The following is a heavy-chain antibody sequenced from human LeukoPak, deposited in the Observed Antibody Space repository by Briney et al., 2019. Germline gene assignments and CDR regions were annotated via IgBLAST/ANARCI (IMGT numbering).Heavy chain of an antibody. J-gene: IGHJ5*02. CDR1: GGTFSSYA. D-gene: IGHD3-16*01. CDR3: ASLSRYAGPKNNLFDP. CDR2: IIPIFGTA. Sequence: SVKVSCKASGGTFSSYAISWVRQAPGQGLEWMGGIIPIFGTANYAQKFQGRVTITADESTSTAYMELSSLRSEDTAVYYCASLSRYAGPKNNLFDPWGQGTLVTVSS. V-gene: IGHV1-69*13.